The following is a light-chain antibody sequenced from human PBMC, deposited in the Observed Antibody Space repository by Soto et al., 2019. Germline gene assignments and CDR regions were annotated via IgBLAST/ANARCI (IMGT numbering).Light chain of an antibody. J-gene: IGKJ5*01. V-gene: IGKV1-39*01. Sequence: DIQMTQSPSSLSASVGDRVTITCRASQSISSYLNWYQQKPGKAPKLLIYAESSLQSGVPSRFSGSGSGTDFTFTISSLQPEDNATYYCQQFDTLMTFGQGTRLENK. CDR2: AES. CDR1: QSISSY. CDR3: QQFDTLMT.